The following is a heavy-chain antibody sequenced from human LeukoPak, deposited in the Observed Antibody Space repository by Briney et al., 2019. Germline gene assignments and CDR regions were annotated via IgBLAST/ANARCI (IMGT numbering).Heavy chain of an antibody. J-gene: IGHJ4*02. D-gene: IGHD6-25*01. CDR2: IYHSGST. CDR3: ARLYSSGSVDY. CDR1: GGSISSYY. V-gene: IGHV4-59*12. Sequence: SETLSLTCTVSGGSISSYYWSWIRQPPGKGLEWIGYIYHSGSTNYNPSLKSRVTISVDTSKNQFFLKLSSVTAADTAVCYCARLYSSGSVDYWGQGTLVTVSS.